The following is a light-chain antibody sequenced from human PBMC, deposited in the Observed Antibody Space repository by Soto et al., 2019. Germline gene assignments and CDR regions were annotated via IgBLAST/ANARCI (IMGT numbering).Light chain of an antibody. CDR3: QRYNSAPRA. Sequence: DIQMTQSPSTLSASVGDRVTITCRASQSFSGWLAWYQQKPGRAPKLLIYAASALQSGVPSRFSGRGSGTDFTLTISGLQPEDAATYYCQRYNSAPRAFGQGTKVDI. J-gene: IGKJ1*01. CDR1: QSFSGW. V-gene: IGKV1-27*01. CDR2: AAS.